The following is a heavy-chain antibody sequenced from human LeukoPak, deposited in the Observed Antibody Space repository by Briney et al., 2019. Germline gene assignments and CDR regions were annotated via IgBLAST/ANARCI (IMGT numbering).Heavy chain of an antibody. CDR2: INAGNGNT. Sequence: ASVKVSCKASGYTFTSYAMHWVRQAPGQRLEWMGWINAGNGNTKYSQKFQGRVTITRDTSASTAYMELSSLRSEDTAVYYCARDLNLPSLRMVLSHFDYWGQGTLVTVSS. D-gene: IGHD3-10*01. V-gene: IGHV1-3*01. J-gene: IGHJ4*02. CDR1: GYTFTSYA. CDR3: ARDLNLPSLRMVLSHFDY.